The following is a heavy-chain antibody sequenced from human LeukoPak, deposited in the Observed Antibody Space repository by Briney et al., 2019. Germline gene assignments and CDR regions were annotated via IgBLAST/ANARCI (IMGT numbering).Heavy chain of an antibody. CDR1: GCTFTSYV. D-gene: IGHD1-26*01. CDR3: AKDGSEGELLIPHLDY. Sequence: PGGSLRLSCAASGCTFTSYVMHWVRQAPGKGLEWVAAISSGGSNKYYADSVKGRFTISRDNSKNTLYLQMNSLRAEDTAVYYCAKDGSEGELLIPHLDYWGQGTLVIVSS. J-gene: IGHJ4*02. CDR2: ISSGGSNK. V-gene: IGHV3-30*18.